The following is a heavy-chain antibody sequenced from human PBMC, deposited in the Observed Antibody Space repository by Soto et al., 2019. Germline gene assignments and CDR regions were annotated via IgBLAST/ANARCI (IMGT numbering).Heavy chain of an antibody. CDR3: XXGGDGYXFGAVY. CDR2: IIPKLGSA. V-gene: IGHV1-69*01. Sequence: QVQLVQSGAEVKEPGSSVKVSCKASGGGNLRDYRTTWVRRAPGQGLEWMGGIIPKLGSANYAQNFQGXXXXTAXXSTXXXXXXXXXXXXXXXAXXXCXXGGDGYXFGAVYWGQGTXVTV. J-gene: IGHJ4*02. D-gene: IGHD5-12*01. CDR1: GGGNLRDYR.